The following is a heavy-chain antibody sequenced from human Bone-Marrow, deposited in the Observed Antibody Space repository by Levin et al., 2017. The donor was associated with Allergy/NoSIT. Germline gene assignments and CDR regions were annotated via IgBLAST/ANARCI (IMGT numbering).Heavy chain of an antibody. D-gene: IGHD5-24*01. J-gene: IGHJ4*02. V-gene: IGHV3-23*01. CDR1: GFSFRNYA. CDR2: ISGYGTNT. CDR3: AKGWLQYEYFDY. Sequence: SCAASGFSFRNYAMSWVRQAPGKGLEWVSTISGYGTNTFYADSMRGRFTISKDNSKNLLYLQINSLRVEDTAVYYCAKGWLQYEYFDYWGQGTLVTVSS.